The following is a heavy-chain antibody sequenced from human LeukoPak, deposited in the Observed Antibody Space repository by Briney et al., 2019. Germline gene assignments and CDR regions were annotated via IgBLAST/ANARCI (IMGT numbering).Heavy chain of an antibody. CDR2: ISSSGGST. CDR1: GFTFSNYA. V-gene: IGHV3-23*01. CDR3: APGGTSGWLDAFHI. D-gene: IGHD6-19*01. J-gene: IGHJ3*02. Sequence: GGSLRLSCAASGFTFSNYAMSWVRQAPGKGLEWVSAISSSGGSTYYADSVKGRFTISRDNSENTLNLQMNSLRAEDTAVYYCAPGGTSGWLDAFHIWGQGTMVTVSS.